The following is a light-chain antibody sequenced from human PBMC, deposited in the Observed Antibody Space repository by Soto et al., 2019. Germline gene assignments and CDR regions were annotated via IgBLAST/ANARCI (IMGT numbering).Light chain of an antibody. Sequence: EIVMTQSPATLSVSPGERATLSCRASQSVSSNLAWYQQKPGQAPRLLIYGASTRATGIPARFSATGSDTEFTLTISSLQSEDFAVYYCQQYKNWPRTFGQGTKVDIK. J-gene: IGKJ1*01. CDR1: QSVSSN. V-gene: IGKV3-15*01. CDR3: QQYKNWPRT. CDR2: GAS.